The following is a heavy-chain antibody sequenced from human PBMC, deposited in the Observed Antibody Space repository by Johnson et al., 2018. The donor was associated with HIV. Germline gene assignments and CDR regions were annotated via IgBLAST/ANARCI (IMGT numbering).Heavy chain of an antibody. CDR1: GLSFSNFG. Sequence: QVKLVESGGGVVQPGKSLTLSCVGSGLSFSNFGIHWVRQAPGKGPEWVAVISFDGNLKKYADSVKGRFTISRDNAKNSLYLQMNVLLCKRARFSSIAAGFCPASSVLELGDNVRGLLGLRWAMWG. V-gene: IGHV3-30*03. CDR3: AAGFCPASSVLELGDNVRGLLGLRWAM. D-gene: IGHD6-13*01. CDR2: ISFDGNLK. J-gene: IGHJ1*01.